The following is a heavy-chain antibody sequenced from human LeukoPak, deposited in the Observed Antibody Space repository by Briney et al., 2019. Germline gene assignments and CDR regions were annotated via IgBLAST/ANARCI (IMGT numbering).Heavy chain of an antibody. CDR1: GGSISSSNW. J-gene: IGHJ3*02. CDR2: IHHSGTT. CDR3: ARASHGDAFDI. D-gene: IGHD2-2*01. Sequence: ASETLSLTCTVSGGSISSSNWWSWVRQPPGKGLECIGDIHHSGTTNYNPSLKSRVTISVDKSKNQVSLKLNSVTAADTAVYYCARASHGDAFDIWGQGTMVTVSS. V-gene: IGHV4-4*02.